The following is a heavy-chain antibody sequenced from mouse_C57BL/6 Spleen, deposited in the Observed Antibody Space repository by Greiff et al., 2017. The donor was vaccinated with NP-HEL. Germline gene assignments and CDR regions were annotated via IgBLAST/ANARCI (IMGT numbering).Heavy chain of an antibody. CDR2: IDPSDSYT. CDR3: ARGDYKGYFDV. Sequence: QVQLQQPGAELVMPGASVKLSCKASGYTFTSYWMHWVKQRPGKGLEWIGEIDPSDSYTNYNQKFKGKSTLTVDKSYSTAYMQLSSLTSEDSAVYYCARGDYKGYFDVWGTGTTVTVSS. V-gene: IGHV1-69*01. J-gene: IGHJ1*03. D-gene: IGHD2-13*01. CDR1: GYTFTSYW.